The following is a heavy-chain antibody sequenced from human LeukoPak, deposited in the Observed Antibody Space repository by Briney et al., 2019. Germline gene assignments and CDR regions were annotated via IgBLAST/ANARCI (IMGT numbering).Heavy chain of an antibody. D-gene: IGHD6-19*01. V-gene: IGHV3-7*01. J-gene: IGHJ4*02. CDR3: AREPNIAVAATGDY. CDR2: IKKDGRDK. CDR1: GFTVSSYW. Sequence: GGSLRLSCTASGFTVSSYWMSWVRQAPGKGLEWGSNIKKDGRDKYYGDSVKGRFTISRDNETNSLYLQMNSLTAEDTAVYYCAREPNIAVAATGDYWGQGVLVTVSS.